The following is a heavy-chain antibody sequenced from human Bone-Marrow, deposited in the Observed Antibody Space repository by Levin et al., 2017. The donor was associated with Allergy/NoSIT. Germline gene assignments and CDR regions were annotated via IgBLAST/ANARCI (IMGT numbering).Heavy chain of an antibody. Sequence: SETLSLTCTVSGGSINNNYWSWIRQPPGKGLEWIGWIYSSGSTNYNPSLKSRVTISLDKSTNQFSLKLSSVTAADTAVYHCAKYFCSVGICYYFDSWGQGTLVTVSP. CDR1: GGSINNNY. CDR3: AKYFCSVGICYYFDS. J-gene: IGHJ4*02. CDR2: IYSSGST. D-gene: IGHD2-8*02. V-gene: IGHV4-59*01.